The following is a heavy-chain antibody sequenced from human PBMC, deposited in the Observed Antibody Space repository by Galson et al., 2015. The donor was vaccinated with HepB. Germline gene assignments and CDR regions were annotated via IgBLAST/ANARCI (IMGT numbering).Heavy chain of an antibody. Sequence: SLRLSCAASGFTFSSYGMHWVRQAPGKGLEWVAVIWYDGSNKYYADSVKGRFTISRDNSKNTLYLQMNSLRAEDTAVYYCARDITYYYDSSGYYGFDYWGQGTLVTVSS. V-gene: IGHV3-30*19. CDR2: IWYDGSNK. J-gene: IGHJ4*02. D-gene: IGHD3-22*01. CDR3: ARDITYYYDSSGYYGFDY. CDR1: GFTFSSYG.